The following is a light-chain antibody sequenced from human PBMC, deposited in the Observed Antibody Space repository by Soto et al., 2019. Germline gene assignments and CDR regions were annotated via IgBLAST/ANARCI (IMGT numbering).Light chain of an antibody. CDR1: QSVSSY. V-gene: IGKV3-11*01. CDR3: QQRSNWPRT. CDR2: DAS. J-gene: IGKJ1*01. Sequence: EIVLKHSQATLSLSPGERATLSFRASQSVSSYLAWYQQKPGQAPRLLIYDASNRATGIPARFSGSGSGTDFTLTISSLEPEDFAVYYCQQRSNWPRTFGQGTKVDIK.